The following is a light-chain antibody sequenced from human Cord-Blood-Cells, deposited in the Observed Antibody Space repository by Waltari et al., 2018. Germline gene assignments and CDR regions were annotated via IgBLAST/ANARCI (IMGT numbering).Light chain of an antibody. CDR3: QSYDSSLSGVV. CDR1: SSNIGAGYD. V-gene: IGLV1-40*01. Sequence: QSVLTQPPSVSGAPGQRVTISSPGSSSNIGAGYDVPWYQQLPGTAPKLPIYGNSNRPSGVPDRFSGSKSGTSASLAITGLQAEDEADYYCQSYDSSLSGVVFGGGTKLTVL. J-gene: IGLJ2*01. CDR2: GNS.